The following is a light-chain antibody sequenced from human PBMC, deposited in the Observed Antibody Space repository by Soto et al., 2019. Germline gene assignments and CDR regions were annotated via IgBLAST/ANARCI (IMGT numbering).Light chain of an antibody. CDR3: QQYGSSPCT. CDR2: GAS. V-gene: IGKV3-20*01. Sequence: EIVLTQSPGTLSLSPGERATLSCRASQSVSSSYLAWYQQKPGQAPRLLIYGASSRATGIPDRFSGSVAGTDFTLTSSRLEPEDIAVYYYQQYGSSPCTCGQGTKLEIK. J-gene: IGKJ2*02. CDR1: QSVSSSY.